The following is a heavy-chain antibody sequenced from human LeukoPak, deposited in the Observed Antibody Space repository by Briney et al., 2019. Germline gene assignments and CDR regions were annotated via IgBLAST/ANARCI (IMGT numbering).Heavy chain of an antibody. J-gene: IGHJ6*03. CDR3: ARVETDIVVVPATLGLRNYYYYYMDV. CDR1: GYTFTSYG. CDR2: ISAYNGNT. Sequence: GASVKVSCKASGYTFTSYGISWVRQAPGQGLEWMGWISAYNGNTNYEQKLQGRVTMTTDTSTSTAYMELRSLRSDDTAVYYCARVETDIVVVPATLGLRNYYYYYMDVWGKGTTDTVSS. D-gene: IGHD2-2*01. V-gene: IGHV1-18*01.